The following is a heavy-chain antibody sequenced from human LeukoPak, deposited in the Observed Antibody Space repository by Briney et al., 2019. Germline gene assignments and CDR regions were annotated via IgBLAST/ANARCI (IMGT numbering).Heavy chain of an antibody. CDR3: APYGDYGLS. J-gene: IGHJ4*02. Sequence: GGSLRLSCAAPGFTFSSYAMSWVRQAPGKGQEWVSAISGSGGSTYYADSVKGRFTISRDNSKNTLYLQMNSLRAEDAAVYYCAPYGDYGLSWGQGTLVTVSS. V-gene: IGHV3-23*01. CDR1: GFTFSSYA. D-gene: IGHD4-17*01. CDR2: ISGSGGST.